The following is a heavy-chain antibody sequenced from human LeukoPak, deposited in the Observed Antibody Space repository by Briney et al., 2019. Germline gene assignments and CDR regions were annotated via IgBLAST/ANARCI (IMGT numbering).Heavy chain of an antibody. CDR2: IYYSGST. J-gene: IGHJ6*03. V-gene: IGHV4-59*01. D-gene: IGHD3-10*01. CDR3: AREGTDQYYYYYMDV. Sequence: SETLSLTCTVSGGSISRYYWSWIRQPPGKGLEWMGYIYYSGSTNYNPSLTSRVTISLDTSKNQFSLKLSSVTAADTAVYYCAREGTDQYYYYYMDVWGKGTTVTVSS. CDR1: GGSISRYY.